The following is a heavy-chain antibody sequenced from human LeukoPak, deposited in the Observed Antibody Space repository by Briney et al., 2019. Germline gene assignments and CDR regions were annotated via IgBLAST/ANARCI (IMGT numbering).Heavy chain of an antibody. V-gene: IGHV1-69*13. J-gene: IGHJ4*02. CDR1: GGTFSRYA. CDR2: IIPMFGIA. Sequence: SVTLTCTASGGTFSRYAITWVRQAPGQGLEWMGGIIPMFGIANYAQKFQGRVTITADESTSTAYMELSSLRSEDTAVYYCSRDRPCTGGWLDYYYWGQGTLVTVSS. CDR3: SRDRPCTGGWLDYYY. D-gene: IGHD2-8*02.